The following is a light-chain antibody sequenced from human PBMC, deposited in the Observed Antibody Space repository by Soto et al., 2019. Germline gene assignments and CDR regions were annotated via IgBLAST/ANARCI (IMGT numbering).Light chain of an antibody. Sequence: QLVLTQSPSASASLGASVKLTCSLSSGHSNYAIAWHQQQSEKGPRYLMKLNSDGSHSKGDGIPDRFSGSSSGAARYLTISSLQYEDEADYYCQTWGSGIVVFGGGTKLTVL. J-gene: IGLJ2*01. V-gene: IGLV4-69*01. CDR2: LNSDGSH. CDR1: SGHSNYA. CDR3: QTWGSGIVV.